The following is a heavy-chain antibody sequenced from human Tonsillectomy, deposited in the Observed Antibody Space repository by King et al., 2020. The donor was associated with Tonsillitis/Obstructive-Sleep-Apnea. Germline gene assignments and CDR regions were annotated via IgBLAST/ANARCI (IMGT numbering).Heavy chain of an antibody. CDR3: ARGVPADGQYYFDY. CDR1: GGSINSGNYY. Sequence: QLQESGPGLVKPSETLSLTCTVSGGSINSGNYYWGWIRQPPGKGLEWIATISYIGNTYYNPSLKSRVTISVDTSKNQFSLKLTSVTAADTAMYYCARGVPADGQYYFDYWGQGTLVTVSS. D-gene: IGHD6-13*01. CDR2: ISYIGNT. J-gene: IGHJ4*02. V-gene: IGHV4-39*01.